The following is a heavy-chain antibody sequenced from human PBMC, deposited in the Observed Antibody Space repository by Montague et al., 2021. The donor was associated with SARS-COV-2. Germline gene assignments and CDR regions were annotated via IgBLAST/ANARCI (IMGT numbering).Heavy chain of an antibody. CDR2: IYTSGST. CDR1: GGSISSYY. D-gene: IGHD3-10*01. V-gene: IGHV4-4*07. Sequence: SETLSLTGTVSGGSISSYYWSWIRQPAGKGLEWIGRIYTSGSTNYNPSLKSRVTMSVDTSKNQFSLKLSSVTAADTAVYYCAREAWFGDKTSASEYYGMDVWGQGTTVTVSS. J-gene: IGHJ6*02. CDR3: AREAWFGDKTSASEYYGMDV.